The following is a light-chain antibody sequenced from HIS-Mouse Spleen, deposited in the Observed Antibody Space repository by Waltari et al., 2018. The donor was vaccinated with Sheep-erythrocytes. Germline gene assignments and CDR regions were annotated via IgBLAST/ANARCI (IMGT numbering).Light chain of an antibody. Sequence: AIWMTQSPSLLSASTGDRDTISCRMSQGIRSYLAWYQQKPGKAPELLIYAASTLQSGVPSRFSGRGSGTDFTLTISCLQSEDFATYYCQQYYSFPRTFGQGTKVEIK. CDR2: AAS. V-gene: IGKV1D-8*02. J-gene: IGKJ1*01. CDR3: QQYYSFPRT. CDR1: QGIRSY.